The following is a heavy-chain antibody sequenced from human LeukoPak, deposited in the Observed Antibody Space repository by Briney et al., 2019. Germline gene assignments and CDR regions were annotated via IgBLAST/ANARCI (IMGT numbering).Heavy chain of an antibody. V-gene: IGHV3-20*04. CDR1: GFAFDEHG. CDR3: ERAPITSPFYFDY. Sequence: GGSLRLSCTASGFAFDEHGMSWVRQVPGKGLEWVSGINWSGGSTGYADPLRGRFTISRDNAKNSLYLQMDSLRAEDTALYYCERAPITSPFYFDYWGQGTLVTVSS. J-gene: IGHJ4*02. CDR2: INWSGGST. D-gene: IGHD2-2*01.